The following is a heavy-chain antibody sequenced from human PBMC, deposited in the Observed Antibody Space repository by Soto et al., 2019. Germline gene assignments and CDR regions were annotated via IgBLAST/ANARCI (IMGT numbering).Heavy chain of an antibody. J-gene: IGHJ4*01. CDR3: ARDKDTSSWNGFDF. Sequence: GASPSLSCAASGFPFATYAISWVRQAPGTGLEWVSAIRATGISTHYADSVKGRVTISRHNSANTLSLEMSSLTAEDTAVYYCARDKDTSSWNGFDFWGHGTLVTVHS. D-gene: IGHD1-1*01. CDR1: GFPFATYA. CDR2: IRATGIST. V-gene: IGHV3-23*01.